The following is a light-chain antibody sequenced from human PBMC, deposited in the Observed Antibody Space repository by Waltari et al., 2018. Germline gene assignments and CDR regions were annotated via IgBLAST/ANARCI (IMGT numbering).Light chain of an antibody. J-gene: IGLJ1*01. V-gene: IGLV1-47*01. CDR2: RNN. Sequence: QSVLTQPPSASGTPGQRVGISCSGSSSTLGSNVLYWYQQLPGTAPKLLIYRNNQRPSGVPDRFSAYKYGTSASLAISGLRSEDEAVYYCASWDDSHYVFGTGTKVTVL. CDR3: ASWDDSHYV. CDR1: SSTLGSNV.